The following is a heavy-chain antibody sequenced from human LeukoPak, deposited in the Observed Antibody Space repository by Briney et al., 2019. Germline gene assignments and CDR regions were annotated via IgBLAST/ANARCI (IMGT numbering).Heavy chain of an antibody. CDR3: ARYYRSQAYGGNSKGDAFDI. CDR2: TYYRSKWYN. CDR1: GDSVSSNSAA. V-gene: IGHV6-1*01. Sequence: SQTLSLTCAISGDSVSSNSAAWNWIRQSPSRGLEWLGRTYYRSKWYNDYAVSVKSRITINPDTSKNQFSLQLNSVTPEDTAVYYCARYYRSQAYGGNSKGDAFDIWGQGTMVTVSS. J-gene: IGHJ3*02. D-gene: IGHD4-23*01.